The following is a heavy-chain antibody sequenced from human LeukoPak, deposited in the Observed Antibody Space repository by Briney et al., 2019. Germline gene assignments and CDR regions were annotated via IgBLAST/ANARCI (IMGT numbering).Heavy chain of an antibody. J-gene: IGHJ3*02. D-gene: IGHD3-10*01. V-gene: IGHV1-2*02. CDR1: GYTFTGYY. CDR3: ARYHYGSGSSHTEIDIGAFDI. Sequence: ASVKVSCKASGYTFTGYYMHWVRQAPGQGLEWMGWINPNSGGTNYAQKFQGRVTMTRDTSISTAYMELSRLRSDDTAVYYCARYHYGSGSSHTEIDIGAFDIWGQGTMVTVSS. CDR2: INPNSGGT.